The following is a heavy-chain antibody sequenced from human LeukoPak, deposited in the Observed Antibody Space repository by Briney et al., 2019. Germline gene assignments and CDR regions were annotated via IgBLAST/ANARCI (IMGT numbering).Heavy chain of an antibody. V-gene: IGHV1-46*01. Sequence: ASVKVSCKASGYTFTGYYMHWVRQAPGQGLEWMGIINPGGGSTNYAQKFQGRVIMTRDTFTSTIYMEMSSLRSEDTAVYYCARMSIAVAGTPDYYYYYYMDVWGKGTTVTVSS. CDR3: ARMSIAVAGTPDYYYYYYMDV. J-gene: IGHJ6*03. D-gene: IGHD6-19*01. CDR1: GYTFTGYY. CDR2: INPGGGST.